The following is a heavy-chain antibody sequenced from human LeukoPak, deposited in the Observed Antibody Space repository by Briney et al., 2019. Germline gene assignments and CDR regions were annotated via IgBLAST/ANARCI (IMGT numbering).Heavy chain of an antibody. CDR1: GGSISSSSYY. J-gene: IGHJ4*02. Sequence: PSETLSLTRTVSGGSISSSSYYWGWIRQPPGRGLEWIGSIYYSGSTYYNLSLKGRVTISVDTSKNQFSLKLSSVAAADTAVYYCASPSISSGWYSKDYWGQGTLVIVSS. CDR2: IYYSGST. V-gene: IGHV4-39*01. CDR3: ASPSISSGWYSKDY. D-gene: IGHD6-19*01.